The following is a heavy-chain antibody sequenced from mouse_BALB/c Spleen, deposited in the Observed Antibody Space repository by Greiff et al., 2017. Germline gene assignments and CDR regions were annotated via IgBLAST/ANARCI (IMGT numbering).Heavy chain of an antibody. CDR3: AREGSLLQQSYDRYDMNY. D-gene: IGHD2-14*01. Sequence: EVKLQESGPGLVKPSQSLSLTCSVTGYSITSGYYWNWIRQFPGNKLEWMGYISYDGSNNYNPSLKNRISITRDTSKNQFFLKLNSVTTEDTATYYCAREGSLLQQSYDRYDMNYWGQGTTLTVSS. CDR1: GYSITSGYY. CDR2: ISYDGSN. J-gene: IGHJ2*01. V-gene: IGHV3-6*02.